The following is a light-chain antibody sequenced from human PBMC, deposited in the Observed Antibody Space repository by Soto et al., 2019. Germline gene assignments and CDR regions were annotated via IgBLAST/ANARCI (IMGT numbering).Light chain of an antibody. V-gene: IGLV2-14*01. CDR3: TSYTSIIPYV. CDR2: DVS. J-gene: IGLJ1*01. Sequence: LTQPASVSGSPGQSITISCTGTSSDVGGYNYVSWYQQHPGKAPKLMIYDVSNRPSGVSNRFSGSKSGNTASLTISGLQAEDEADYYCTSYTSIIPYVFGTGTKVTVL. CDR1: SSDVGGYNY.